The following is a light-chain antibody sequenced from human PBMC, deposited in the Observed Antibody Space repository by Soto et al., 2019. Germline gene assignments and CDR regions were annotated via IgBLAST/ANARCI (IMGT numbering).Light chain of an antibody. CDR1: SSNIRSNT. Sequence: QSVLTQPPSASGTPGQRVTISCFGSSSNIRSNTVNWYQQLPGTAPKLLIYGNNQRPSGVPDRFSGSKSGTSASLAISGLQSEDEADYYCAAWDDSLNGWVFGGGTKLTVL. V-gene: IGLV1-44*01. CDR3: AAWDDSLNGWV. CDR2: GNN. J-gene: IGLJ3*02.